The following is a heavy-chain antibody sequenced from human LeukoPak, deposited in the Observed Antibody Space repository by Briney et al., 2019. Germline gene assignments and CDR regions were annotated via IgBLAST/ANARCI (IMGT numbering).Heavy chain of an antibody. V-gene: IGHV4-39*01. J-gene: IGHJ6*03. Sequence: AETLSLTCTVSGGSISSSSYYWGWIRQPPGKGLEWIGSIYYSGSTYYNPSLKSRVTISVDTSKNQFSLKLSSVTAADTAVYYCARHPRGAARPGYYYYYYMDVWGKGTTVTVSS. CDR1: GGSISSSSYY. CDR3: ARHPRGAARPGYYYYYYMDV. D-gene: IGHD6-6*01. CDR2: IYYSGST.